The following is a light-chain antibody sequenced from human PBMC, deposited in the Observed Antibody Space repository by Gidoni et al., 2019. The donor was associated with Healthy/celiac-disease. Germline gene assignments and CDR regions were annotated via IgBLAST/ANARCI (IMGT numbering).Light chain of an antibody. CDR3: QQSYSTPPT. CDR2: AAS. CDR1: QSICSY. J-gene: IGKJ1*01. Sequence: DFQMTQPPSSLSASLGDSVYITCRASQSICSYLNWYKQKPGKAPTLLNYAASSLQSGVPSKFSGSGSGTDFTLTISSLQPEDFATYYCQQSYSTPPTFGQXTKVEIK. V-gene: IGKV1-39*01.